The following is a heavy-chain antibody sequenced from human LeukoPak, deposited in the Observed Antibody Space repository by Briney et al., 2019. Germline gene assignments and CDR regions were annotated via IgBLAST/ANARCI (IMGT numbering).Heavy chain of an antibody. V-gene: IGHV3-21*01. CDR3: ARQGGDYYDSSGYDY. Sequence: GGSLRLSCAASGFTFSSYSMNWVRQAPGKGLEWVSSISSSSSYIYYADSVKGRFTISRDNAKNSLYLQMNSLRAEDTAVYYCARQGGDYYDSSGYDYWGNGTIVSVSS. CDR1: GFTFSSYS. J-gene: IGHJ4*03. D-gene: IGHD3-22*01. CDR2: ISSSSSYI.